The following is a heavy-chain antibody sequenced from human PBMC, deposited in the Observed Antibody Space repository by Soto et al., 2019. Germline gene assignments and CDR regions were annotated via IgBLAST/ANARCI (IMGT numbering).Heavy chain of an antibody. CDR1: GFTFSSYG. Sequence: QVQLVESGGGVVQPGRSLRLSCAASGFTFSSYGMHWVRQAPGKGLEWVAVTSYDGSNKYYADSVKGRFTISRDNSKNTLYLQMNSRRAEDTAVYYCAKKVAGTEGIDYWGQGTLVIVSS. CDR2: TSYDGSNK. D-gene: IGHD6-19*01. J-gene: IGHJ4*02. CDR3: AKKVAGTEGIDY. V-gene: IGHV3-30*18.